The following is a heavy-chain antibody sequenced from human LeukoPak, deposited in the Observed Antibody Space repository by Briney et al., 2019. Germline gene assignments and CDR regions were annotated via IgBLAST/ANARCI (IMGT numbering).Heavy chain of an antibody. CDR1: GFTFSNAW. CDR3: TTEGDYGDYYDY. CDR2: IKSKTDGGTT. J-gene: IGHJ4*02. Sequence: GGSLRLSCAASGFTFSNAWMSWVRQAPGKGLEWVGRIKSKTDGGTTDYAAPVKGRFTIARDDTKNTLYLQMNSLKTEDTAVYYCTTEGDYGDYYDYWGQGTLVTVSS. V-gene: IGHV3-15*01. D-gene: IGHD4-17*01.